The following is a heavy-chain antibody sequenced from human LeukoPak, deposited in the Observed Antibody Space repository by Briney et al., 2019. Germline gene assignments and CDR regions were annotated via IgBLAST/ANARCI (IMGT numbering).Heavy chain of an antibody. CDR3: ARNDYSNYYLPFFDP. D-gene: IGHD4-11*01. J-gene: IGHJ5*02. CDR1: GGSISNYY. CDR2: IYYSGST. V-gene: IGHV4-59*01. Sequence: SETLSLTWTVSGGSISNYYWSWIRQPPGKGLEWIGYIYYSGSTNYNPSLKSRVTISVDTSKNQFSLKLSSVTAADTAVYYCARNDYSNYYLPFFDPWGQGTLVTVSS.